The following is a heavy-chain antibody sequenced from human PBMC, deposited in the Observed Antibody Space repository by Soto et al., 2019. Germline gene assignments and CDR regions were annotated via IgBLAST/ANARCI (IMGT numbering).Heavy chain of an antibody. J-gene: IGHJ6*02. Sequence: PSETLSLTGPGSGGCIISGGYYGSWIRQHPGKGLEWIGYIYYSGSTYYNPSLKSRVTISVDTSKNQFSLKLSSVTAADTAVYYCARDPSSYDSSGYIGGMDVWGQGTTVTVSS. CDR2: IYYSGST. V-gene: IGHV4-31*03. CDR1: GGCIISGGYY. D-gene: IGHD3-22*01. CDR3: ARDPSSYDSSGYIGGMDV.